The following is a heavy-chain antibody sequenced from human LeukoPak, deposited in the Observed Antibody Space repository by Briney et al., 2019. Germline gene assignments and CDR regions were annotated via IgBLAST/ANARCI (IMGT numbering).Heavy chain of an antibody. Sequence: PSETLSLTCTVSGGSISSGGYYWSWIRQHPGKGLEWIGYIYYSGSTNYNPSLKSRVTISVDTSKNQFSLKLSSVTAADTAVYYCARGTGEVRGVIIIHFDYWGQGTLVTVSS. V-gene: IGHV4-31*03. D-gene: IGHD3-10*01. CDR1: GGSISSGGYY. CDR3: ARGTGEVRGVIIIHFDY. CDR2: IYYSGST. J-gene: IGHJ4*02.